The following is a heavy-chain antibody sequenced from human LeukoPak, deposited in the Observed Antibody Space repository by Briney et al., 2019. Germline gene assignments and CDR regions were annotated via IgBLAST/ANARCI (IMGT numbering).Heavy chain of an antibody. CDR3: ARTLFNYYDILTGSTTHYYFDY. Sequence: SGPALVKPTQTLTLACTFSGFSLSTSGMCVSWIRQPPGKALEWLARIDWDDDKYYSTSLKTRLTISKDTSKNQVVLTMTNMDPVDTATYYCARTLFNYYDILTGSTTHYYFDYWGQGTLVTVSS. D-gene: IGHD3-9*01. CDR2: IDWDDDK. V-gene: IGHV2-70*11. J-gene: IGHJ4*02. CDR1: GFSLSTSGMC.